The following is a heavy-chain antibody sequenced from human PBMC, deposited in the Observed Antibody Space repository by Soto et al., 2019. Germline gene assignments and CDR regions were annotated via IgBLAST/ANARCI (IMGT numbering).Heavy chain of an antibody. CDR2: IYYSGST. J-gene: IGHJ4*02. Sequence: SETLSLTCTVSGGSISSGGYYWSWIRQHPGKGLEWIGYIYYSGSTYYNPSLKSRVTISVDTSKNQFSLKLSSVTAADTAVYYCASQTSNYYDSSGYYFDYWGQGTQVTVSS. CDR1: GGSISSGGYY. V-gene: IGHV4-31*03. D-gene: IGHD3-22*01. CDR3: ASQTSNYYDSSGYYFDY.